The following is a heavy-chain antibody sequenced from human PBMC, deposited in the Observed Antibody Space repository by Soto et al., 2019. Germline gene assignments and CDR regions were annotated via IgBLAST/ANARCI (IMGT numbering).Heavy chain of an antibody. Sequence: SETLSLTCSVSSGSINSGDYYWSWIRQPPGKGLEWIGYIYFSGSTYYNPSLKSRVTMSLDTSKSQFSLKLSSVTAADTAVYYCARQEGLYAFMDVWGQGTTVTVSS. CDR2: IYFSGST. CDR3: ARQEGLYAFMDV. J-gene: IGHJ6*02. D-gene: IGHD2-2*02. V-gene: IGHV4-30-4*01. CDR1: SGSINSGDYY.